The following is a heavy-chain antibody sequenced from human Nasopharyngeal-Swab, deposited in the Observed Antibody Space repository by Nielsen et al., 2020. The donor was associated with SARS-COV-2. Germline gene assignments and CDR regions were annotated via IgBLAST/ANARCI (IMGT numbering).Heavy chain of an antibody. J-gene: IGHJ6*02. CDR2: IYYSGST. V-gene: IGHV4-59*08. D-gene: IGHD1-26*01. CDR3: ARRAVGGEEGDYHYGMDV. Sequence: WIRQPPGKGLEWIGYIYYSGSTNYNPSLKSRVTISVDTSKNQFSLKLSSVTAADTAVYYCARRAVGGEEGDYHYGMDVWGQGTTVTVSS.